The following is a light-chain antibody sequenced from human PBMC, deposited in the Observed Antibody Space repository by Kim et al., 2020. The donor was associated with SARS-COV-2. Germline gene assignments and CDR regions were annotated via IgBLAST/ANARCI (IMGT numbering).Light chain of an antibody. V-gene: IGLV3-19*01. CDR2: GKK. CDR1: RLRSYY. Sequence: ALGKKVRITGEGERLRSYYETGNKKKQGKAPRLGIYGKKNRTSGIPDGLAGASSGNTASLTITGTKAGDEADYYCNSRDSNDNVVFGGGTKLTVL. J-gene: IGLJ2*01. CDR3: NSRDSNDNVV.